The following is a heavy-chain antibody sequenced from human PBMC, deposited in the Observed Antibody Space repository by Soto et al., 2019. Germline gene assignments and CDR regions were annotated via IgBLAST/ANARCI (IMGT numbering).Heavy chain of an antibody. CDR1: GGTFSSYT. V-gene: IGHV1-69*02. J-gene: IGHJ4*02. D-gene: IGHD5-12*01. Sequence: QVQLVQSGAEVKKPGSSVKVSCTASGGTFSSYTISWMRQAPGQGLEWMGRIIPSLGISTYAQKFQGRVTSTADKCTSTAFMELSSLRSDDTAIFSCAKGIGYTGYDQFWGQGTLVTVSS. CDR2: IIPSLGIS. CDR3: AKGIGYTGYDQF.